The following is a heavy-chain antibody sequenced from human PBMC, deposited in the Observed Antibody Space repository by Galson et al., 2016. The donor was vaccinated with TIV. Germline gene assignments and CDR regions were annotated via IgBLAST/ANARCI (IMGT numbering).Heavy chain of an antibody. CDR1: GFSLSSNS. Sequence: SLRLSCAASGFSLSSNSMSWVRQAPGQGLEWISWISANNSNTNYAQKLQGRVTMTIDTSKTTPYMDLRSLRSDDTAVYYCARDSGAYYDFLNGYYGRYGFNNWGQGTMVTVSS. V-gene: IGHV1-18*04. J-gene: IGHJ3*01. CDR3: ARDSGAYYDFLNGYYGRYGFNN. D-gene: IGHD3-3*01. CDR2: ISANNSNT.